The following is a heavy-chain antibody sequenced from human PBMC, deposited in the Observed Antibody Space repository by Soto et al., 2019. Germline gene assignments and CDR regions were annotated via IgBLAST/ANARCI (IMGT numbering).Heavy chain of an antibody. CDR3: ARTMLPGGWFDP. CDR2: IYSGGTT. D-gene: IGHD2-8*01. V-gene: IGHV3-53*01. Sequence: EVQLVESGGGLIQPGGSLRLSCAASGFTVSSDFMSWVRQAPGKGLEWVSVIYSGGTTYYADSVKGRFTISRDNSKNTLYLQMNSLRAEDTAVYYCARTMLPGGWFDPWGQGTLVTVSS. CDR1: GFTVSSDF. J-gene: IGHJ5*02.